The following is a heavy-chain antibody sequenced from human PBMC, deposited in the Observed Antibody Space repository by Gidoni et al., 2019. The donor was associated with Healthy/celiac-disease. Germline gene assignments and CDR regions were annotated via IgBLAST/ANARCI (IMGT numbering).Heavy chain of an antibody. CDR1: GFPFADYA. Sequence: EVQLVESGVCLVQPGRSLGLSCAASGFPFADYAMHWFRQAQGKGLEWVSGISWNSGSIGYADSVKGRFTISRDNAKNSLYLQMNSLRAEDTALYYCANGNDDDGSGSGAFDIWGQGTMVTVSS. D-gene: IGHD3-10*01. CDR2: ISWNSGSI. CDR3: ANGNDDDGSGSGAFDI. J-gene: IGHJ3*02. V-gene: IGHV3-9*01.